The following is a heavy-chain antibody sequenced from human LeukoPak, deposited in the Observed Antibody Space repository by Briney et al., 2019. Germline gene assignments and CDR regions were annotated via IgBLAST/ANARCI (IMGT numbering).Heavy chain of an antibody. CDR3: ARGRGSGHKENWFDP. D-gene: IGHD6-19*01. V-gene: IGHV1-8*01. J-gene: IGHJ5*02. Sequence: ASVKVSCKASGYTFTTYDINWVRQANGQGLEWMGWMNPNSGNTGYTQKFQGRVTMTRNTSISTAHMELSSLRSEDAAVYYCARGRGSGHKENWFDPWGQGTLVTVSS. CDR2: MNPNSGNT. CDR1: GYTFTTYD.